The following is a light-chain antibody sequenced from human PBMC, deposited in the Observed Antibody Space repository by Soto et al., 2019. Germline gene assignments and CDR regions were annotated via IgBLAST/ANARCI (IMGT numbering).Light chain of an antibody. J-gene: IGKJ4*01. CDR1: QSISSY. Sequence: EIVLTQSPATLSLSPGERATLSCRASQSISSYLAWYQQKPGQAPRLLIFDASNAATGIPARFSGSGSGTDFTLSISCLEPEDSAVYYCQQRSNWPLTFGGGTKVEIK. CDR2: DAS. CDR3: QQRSNWPLT. V-gene: IGKV3-11*01.